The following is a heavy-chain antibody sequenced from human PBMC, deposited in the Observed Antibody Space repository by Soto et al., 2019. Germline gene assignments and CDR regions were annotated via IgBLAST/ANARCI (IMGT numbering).Heavy chain of an antibody. CDR1: GGSISSYY. CDR3: ARAIVVVPAAIDWFDP. J-gene: IGHJ5*02. V-gene: IGHV4-59*01. D-gene: IGHD2-2*01. Sequence: QVQLQESGPGLVKPSETLSLTCTVSGGSISSYYWSWIRQPPGKGLERIGYIYYSGSTNYNPSLKSRVTISVDTSKNQFSLKLSSVADADTAVYYCARAIVVVPAAIDWFDPWGQGTLVTVSS. CDR2: IYYSGST.